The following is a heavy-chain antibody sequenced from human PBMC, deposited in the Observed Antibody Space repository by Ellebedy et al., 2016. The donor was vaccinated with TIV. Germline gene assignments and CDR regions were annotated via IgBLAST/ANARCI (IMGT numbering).Heavy chain of an antibody. Sequence: MPSETLSLTCAVSGGFISNYYWPWIRQSPETGLEWIGYIYHSGSNGSNPSLKSRVTISVDTPKNQFSLKLNSVTAADPAVYYCARGAPFPYYFDSWGQGLLVTVSS. CDR1: GGFISNYY. CDR2: IYHSGSN. V-gene: IGHV4-59*01. CDR3: ARGAPFPYYFDS. J-gene: IGHJ4*02.